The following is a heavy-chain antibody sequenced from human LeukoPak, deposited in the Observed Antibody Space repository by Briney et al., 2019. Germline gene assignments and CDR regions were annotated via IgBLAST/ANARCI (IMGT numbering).Heavy chain of an antibody. V-gene: IGHV4-59*08. Sequence: SGTLSLTCTVSGGSISYYYWSWIRQPPGKGLEWIGYIYYSGTTNYNPSLKSRVTISVDTSKNQFSLKLSSVTAADTAVYYCARHLKTDRVKAHFDYWGQGTLVTVSS. CDR2: IYYSGTT. D-gene: IGHD5-18*01. J-gene: IGHJ4*02. CDR1: GGSISYYY. CDR3: ARHLKTDRVKAHFDY.